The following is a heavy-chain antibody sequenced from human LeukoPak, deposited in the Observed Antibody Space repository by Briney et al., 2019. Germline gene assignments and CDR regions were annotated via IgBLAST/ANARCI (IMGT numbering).Heavy chain of an antibody. CDR2: IIPIFGTA. D-gene: IGHD3-10*01. V-gene: IGHV1-69*13. CDR3: ARLLYYYGSGSYWYFDY. CDR1: GYTFTTYA. Sequence: ASVKVSCKASGYTFTTYAISWVRQAPGQGLEWMGGIIPIFGTANYAQKFQGRVTITADESTSTAYMELSSLRSEDTTVYYCARLLYYYGSGSYWYFDYWGQGTLVTVSS. J-gene: IGHJ4*02.